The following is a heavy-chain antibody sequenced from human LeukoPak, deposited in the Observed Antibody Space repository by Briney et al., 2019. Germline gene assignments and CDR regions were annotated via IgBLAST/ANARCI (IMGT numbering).Heavy chain of an antibody. CDR1: GFTFSSYW. V-gene: IGHV3-74*01. J-gene: IGHJ4*02. CDR2: INSDGSST. CDR3: ARRFTMVRGVTAHTTDY. D-gene: IGHD3-10*01. Sequence: PGGSLRLSCAASGFTFSSYWMHWVRQAPGKGLVWVSRINSDGSSTSYADSVKGRFTISRDNSKNTLYLQMNSLRAEDTAVYYCARRFTMVRGVTAHTTDYWGQGTLVTVSS.